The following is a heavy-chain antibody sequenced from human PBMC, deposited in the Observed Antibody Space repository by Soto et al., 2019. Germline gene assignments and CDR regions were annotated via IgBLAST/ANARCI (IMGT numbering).Heavy chain of an antibody. CDR3: AKFGTGTPKNEAYYYYYGMDV. V-gene: IGHV3-23*01. CDR1: GFTFSSYD. CDR2: ISGSGGST. D-gene: IGHD1-1*01. J-gene: IGHJ6*02. Sequence: EVQLLESGGGLVQPGGSLRLSCAASGFTFSSYDMSWVRQAPGKGLEWVSAISGSGGSTYYADSVKGRFTISRDNSKNTLYLQMNSLRAEDTAVYYCAKFGTGTPKNEAYYYYYGMDVWGQGTTVTVSS.